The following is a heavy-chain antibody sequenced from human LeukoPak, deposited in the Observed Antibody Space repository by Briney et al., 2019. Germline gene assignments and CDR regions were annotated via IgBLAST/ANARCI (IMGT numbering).Heavy chain of an antibody. D-gene: IGHD3-10*01. CDR1: GFTFSIYS. CDR3: AKVGLLWFGELLPFDY. V-gene: IGHV3-21*05. CDR2: TSSSSSYI. J-gene: IGHJ4*02. Sequence: PGGSLRLSCAASGFTFSIYSMSWVRQAPGKGLEWVSYTSSSSSYIYYADSVKGRFTISRDNSKNTLYLQMNSLRAEDTAVYYCAKVGLLWFGELLPFDYWGQGTLVTVSS.